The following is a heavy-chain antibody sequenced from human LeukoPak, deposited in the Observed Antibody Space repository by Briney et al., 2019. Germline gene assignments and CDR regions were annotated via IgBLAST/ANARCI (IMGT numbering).Heavy chain of an antibody. CDR2: INPSGGST. V-gene: IGHV1-46*01. J-gene: IGHJ4*02. D-gene: IGHD3-3*01. CDR3: ARDRLNVLQFSPPDEY. Sequence: ASVKVSCKASGYTFSSYYLHWVRQAPGQGLEWKGIINPSGGSTKYGRKFQDRVTMTRDTSTSTVYMELSSLKSEDTAVYYCARDRLNVLQFSPPDEYWGQGTLVTVSS. CDR1: GYTFSSYY.